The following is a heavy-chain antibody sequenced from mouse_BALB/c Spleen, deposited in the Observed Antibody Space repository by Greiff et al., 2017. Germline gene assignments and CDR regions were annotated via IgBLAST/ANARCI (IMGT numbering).Heavy chain of an antibody. CDR2: ISSGGSYT. V-gene: IGHV5-9-3*01. Sequence: EVKLMESGGGLVKPGGSLKLSCAASGFTFSSYAMSWVRQTPEKRLEWVATISSGGSYTYYPDSVKGRFTISRDNAKNTLYLQMSSLRSEDTAMYYCARLDGNYVSMDYWGQGTSVTVSS. J-gene: IGHJ4*01. D-gene: IGHD2-1*01. CDR1: GFTFSSYA. CDR3: ARLDGNYVSMDY.